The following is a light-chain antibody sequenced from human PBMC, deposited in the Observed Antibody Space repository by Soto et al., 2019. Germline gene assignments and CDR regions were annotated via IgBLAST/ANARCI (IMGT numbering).Light chain of an antibody. CDR3: SSYTSSTTVV. Sequence: QSALTQPASVSGSPGQSITISCSGTSNDIGGYNYVSWYQHHPGKAPKLMIFEVTNRPSGVSNRFSGSKSGNTASLTISGLQTEDEADYYCSSYTSSTTVVFGGSTKLTVL. CDR1: SNDIGGYNY. V-gene: IGLV2-14*01. CDR2: EVT. J-gene: IGLJ2*01.